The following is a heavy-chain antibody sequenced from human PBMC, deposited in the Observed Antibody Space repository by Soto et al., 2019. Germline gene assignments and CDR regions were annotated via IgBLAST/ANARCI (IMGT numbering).Heavy chain of an antibody. Sequence: PSETLSLTCSVSGGSISSYHWSWIRQPAGKGLEWIGRMYSTGNTNYNPSLKSRVTVSIDTSKNQFFLRLNSVTAADSAVYYCAREFGDNWNYEAYWGQGTRVTVSS. CDR3: AREFGDNWNYEAY. CDR2: MYSTGNT. J-gene: IGHJ4*02. CDR1: GGSISSYH. V-gene: IGHV4-4*07. D-gene: IGHD1-7*01.